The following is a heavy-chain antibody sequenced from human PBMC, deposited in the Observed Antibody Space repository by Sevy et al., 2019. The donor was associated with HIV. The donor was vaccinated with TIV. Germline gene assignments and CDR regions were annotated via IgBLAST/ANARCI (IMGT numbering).Heavy chain of an antibody. CDR1: GYTFTGYY. V-gene: IGHV1-2*02. CDR2: INPNSGGT. Sequence: ASVKVSCKASGYTFTGYYMHWVRQAPGQGLEWMGWINPNSGGTNYAQKFQGRVTMTRDTSISTAYMELSRLRSDDTAVYYCARCGYSYGYGHYYGMDVWGQGTTVTVSS. J-gene: IGHJ6*02. CDR3: ARCGYSYGYGHYYGMDV. D-gene: IGHD5-18*01.